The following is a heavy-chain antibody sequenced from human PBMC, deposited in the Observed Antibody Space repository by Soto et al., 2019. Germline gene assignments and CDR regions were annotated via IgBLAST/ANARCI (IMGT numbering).Heavy chain of an antibody. CDR3: ARAEYDFWSGFYYLDY. CDR1: GYSFTSYW. D-gene: IGHD3-3*01. V-gene: IGHV5-51*01. Sequence: GESLKISCKGSGYSFTSYWIGWVRQMPGKGLEWMGIIYPGDSDTRYSPSFQGQVTISADKSISTAYLQWSSLKASDTAMYYCARAEYDFWSGFYYLDYWGQGTLVTISS. CDR2: IYPGDSDT. J-gene: IGHJ4*02.